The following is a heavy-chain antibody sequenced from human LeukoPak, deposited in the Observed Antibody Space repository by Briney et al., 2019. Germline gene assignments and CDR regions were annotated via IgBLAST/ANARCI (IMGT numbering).Heavy chain of an antibody. CDR3: AKSNGYGLVDI. D-gene: IGHD3-10*01. J-gene: IGHJ3*02. V-gene: IGHV4-59*02. CDR2: IFYSGST. Sequence: GSLRLSCAASGLTVSSNCMSWIRQPPGKGLEWIGNIFYSGSTYYSPSLRSRVTTSLDTSRNQFSLKLNSVTAADTAVYYCAKSNGYGLVDIWGQGTMVTVSS. CDR1: GLTVSSNC.